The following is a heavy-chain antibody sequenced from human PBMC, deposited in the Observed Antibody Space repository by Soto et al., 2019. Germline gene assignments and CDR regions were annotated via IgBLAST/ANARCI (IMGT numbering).Heavy chain of an antibody. CDR2: IKSKTDGGTT. Sequence: GGSLRLSCATSGFTFSNAWMSWVRQAPGKGLEWVGRIKSKTDGGTTDYAAPVKGRFTISRDDSKNTLYLQMNSLKTEDTAVYYCTTPLDKAMAQESQDFDYWGQGTLVTVSS. D-gene: IGHD5-18*01. CDR1: GFTFSNAW. CDR3: TTPLDKAMAQESQDFDY. J-gene: IGHJ4*02. V-gene: IGHV3-15*01.